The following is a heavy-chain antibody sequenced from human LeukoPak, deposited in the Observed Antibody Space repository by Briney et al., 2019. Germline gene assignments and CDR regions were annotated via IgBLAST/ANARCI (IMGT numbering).Heavy chain of an antibody. J-gene: IGHJ6*03. V-gene: IGHV1-69*06. D-gene: IGHD6-13*01. CDR2: IIPIFGTA. Sequence: GASVKVSCKASGGTFSNNAISWVRQAPGQGLEWMGGIIPIFGTANYAQKFQGRVTITADKSTSTAYMELSSLRSEDTAVYYCARDTGYSSSWQRQYYYYYYYMDVWGKGTTVTVSS. CDR3: ARDTGYSSSWQRQYYYYYYYMDV. CDR1: GGTFSNNA.